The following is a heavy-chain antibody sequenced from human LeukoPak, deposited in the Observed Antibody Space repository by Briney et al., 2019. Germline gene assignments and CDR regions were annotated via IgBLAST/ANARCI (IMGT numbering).Heavy chain of an antibody. CDR3: AKDQVVITTTGSWFDP. D-gene: IGHD3-22*01. V-gene: IGHV1-18*01. CDR2: ISAYNGNT. CDR1: GYTFTSYG. Sequence: ASVKVSCKASGYTFTSYGISWVRQAPGQGLEWMGWISAYNGNTNYAQKLQGRVTMTTDTSTSTAYMELRSLRAEDTAVYYCAKDQVVITTTGSWFDPWGQGTLVTVSS. J-gene: IGHJ5*02.